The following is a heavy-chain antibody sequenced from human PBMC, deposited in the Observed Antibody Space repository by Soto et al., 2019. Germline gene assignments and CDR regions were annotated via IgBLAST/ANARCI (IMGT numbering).Heavy chain of an antibody. CDR1: GGTFSSYA. V-gene: IGHV1-69*01. J-gene: IGHJ6*02. CDR2: IIPIFGTA. Sequence: QVQLVQSGAEVKKPGSSVKVSCKASGGTFSSYAISWVRKAPGQGLEWMGGIIPIFGTANYAQKFQGRVTITADESTSTAYMELSSLRSEDTAVYYCARVSSSSSLHYYYYYGMDVWGQGTTVTVSS. D-gene: IGHD6-6*01. CDR3: ARVSSSSSLHYYYYYGMDV.